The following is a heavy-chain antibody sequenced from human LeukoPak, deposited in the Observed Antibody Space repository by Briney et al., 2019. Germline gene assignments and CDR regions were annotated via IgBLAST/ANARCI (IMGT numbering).Heavy chain of an antibody. D-gene: IGHD3-22*01. CDR1: GSSINSVYS. J-gene: IGHJ4*02. CDR3: ASYKTYYDSSGNPFDY. Sequence: PSETLSLTCTVFGSSINSVYSWGWIRQPPGKGLEWIGSIYHNGNTYYNSSLKSRVTISVHTSENQFSLKLSSVTAADTAVDYCASYKTYYDSSGNPFDYRGQGTLVTVSS. V-gene: IGHV4-38-2*02. CDR2: IYHNGNT.